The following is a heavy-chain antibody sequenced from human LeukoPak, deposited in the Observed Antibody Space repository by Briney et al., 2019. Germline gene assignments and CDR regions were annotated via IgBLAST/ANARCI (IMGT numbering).Heavy chain of an antibody. CDR1: GGSFSGYY. CDR3: ARGPPRVLGLFVDPFVTDY. V-gene: IGHV4-34*01. Sequence: SSETLSLTCAVYGGSFSGYYWSWISQPPGKGLEWIGEINHSGSTNYNPSLKSRVTISVDTSKNQFSLKLGSVTAADTAVYYCARGPPRVLGLFVDPFVTDYWSPGTLITVFS. D-gene: IGHD3-3*01. CDR2: INHSGST. J-gene: IGHJ4*02.